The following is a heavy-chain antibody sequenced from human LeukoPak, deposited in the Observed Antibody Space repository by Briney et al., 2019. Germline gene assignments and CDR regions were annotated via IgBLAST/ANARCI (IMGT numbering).Heavy chain of an antibody. CDR1: GYMFTGYY. V-gene: IGHV1-2*02. D-gene: IGHD3-16*02. CDR2: IDPKSGGA. J-gene: IGHJ4*02. CDR3: ATEMITFGGILA. Sequence: ASVKVSCKASGYMFTGYYIHWVRQAAGQGFEWMGWIDPKSGGAQYAQKFQGRVTMTGDTSITTAYMELSRLRSDDTAVYYCATEMITFGGILAWGQGTLVTVSS.